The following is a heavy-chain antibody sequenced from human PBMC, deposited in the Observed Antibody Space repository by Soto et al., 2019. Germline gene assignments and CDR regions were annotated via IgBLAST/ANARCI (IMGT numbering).Heavy chain of an antibody. V-gene: IGHV3-23*01. J-gene: IGHJ6*02. CDR1: GFTFSSYA. D-gene: IGHD6-19*01. Sequence: EVQLLESGGGLVQPGGSLRLSCAASGFTFSSYAMSWVRQAPGKGLEWVSAISGSGGSTYYADSVKGRFTISRDNSKNTLYLQMNSLRAEDTAVYYCAKIDARPPTTKYSSGWYAYYYYYGMDVWGQGTTVTVSS. CDR3: AKIDARPPTTKYSSGWYAYYYYYGMDV. CDR2: ISGSGGST.